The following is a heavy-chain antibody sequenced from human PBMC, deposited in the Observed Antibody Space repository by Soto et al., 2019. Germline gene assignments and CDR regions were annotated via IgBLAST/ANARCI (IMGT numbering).Heavy chain of an antibody. J-gene: IGHJ4*01. V-gene: IGHV3-15*07. CDR1: GVAVSDAW. D-gene: IGHD1-26*01. CDR3: TTDSYSPVREVRFDY. CDR2: IKSQAVGGTT. Sequence: PGGSLRLSCAGSGVAVSDAWINWVRHVPGKGLEWVGRIKSQAVGGTTDFATAVRGRFAITRDDSRNVAYMQMSSLYIENTAVYYCTTDSYSPVREVRFDYWGHGSLVTVSS.